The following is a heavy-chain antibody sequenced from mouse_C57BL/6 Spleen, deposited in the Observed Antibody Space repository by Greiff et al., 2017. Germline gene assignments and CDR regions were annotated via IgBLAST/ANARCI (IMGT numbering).Heavy chain of an antibody. V-gene: IGHV1-80*01. D-gene: IGHD1-1*01. Sequence: QVQLKESGAELVKPGASVKISCKASGYAFSSYWMNWVKQRPGKGLEWIGQIYPGDGDTNYNGKFKGKATLTADKSSSTAYMQLSSLTSEDSAVYFCARYGSSHPSYAMDYWGQGTSVTVSS. CDR3: ARYGSSHPSYAMDY. J-gene: IGHJ4*01. CDR2: IYPGDGDT. CDR1: GYAFSSYW.